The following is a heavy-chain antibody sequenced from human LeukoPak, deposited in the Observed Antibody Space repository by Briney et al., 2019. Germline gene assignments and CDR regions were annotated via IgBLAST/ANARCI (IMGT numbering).Heavy chain of an antibody. V-gene: IGHV4-4*09. CDR1: GASISNYY. CDR3: ASLGSYHDF. CDR2: IHTIGES. D-gene: IGHD1-26*01. Sequence: SETLSLTCTVSGASISNYYWSWIRQTPEKGLEWMGHIHTIGESKYYPSLESRLTISIDTSRNKLSLNLTSMTAAETAVYFCASLGSYHDFWGQGALVTVSS. J-gene: IGHJ4*02.